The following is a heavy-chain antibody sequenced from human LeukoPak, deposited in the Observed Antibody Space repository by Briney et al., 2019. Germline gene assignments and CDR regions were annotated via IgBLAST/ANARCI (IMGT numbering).Heavy chain of an antibody. V-gene: IGHV5-51*01. CDR1: GYSFTSYW. D-gene: IGHD3-3*01. J-gene: IGHJ4*02. Sequence: GESLKISCKGSGYSFTSYWIGWVRQMPGKGLEWMGIIYPGDSDTRYSRSFQGQVTISADKSISTAYLQWSSLKASDTAMYYCARVLADYDFWSGYLDFGGQGTLVTVSS. CDR2: IYPGDSDT. CDR3: ARVLADYDFWSGYLDF.